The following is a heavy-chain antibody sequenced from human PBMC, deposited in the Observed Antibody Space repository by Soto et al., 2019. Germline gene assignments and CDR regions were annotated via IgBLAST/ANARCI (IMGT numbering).Heavy chain of an antibody. D-gene: IGHD6-6*01. J-gene: IGHJ4*02. CDR3: ARAPKVSGSSQTRPDF. CDR2: ISQSVNT. CDR1: SGFFSGYY. V-gene: IGHV4-34*01. Sequence: SETLSLTCSIYSGFFSGYYWSWIRQPPGKGLEWIGEISQSVNTNYSPSLKSRVSISIDTSKKQFSLNLASVSAADTAVYYCARAPKVSGSSQTRPDFWGQGTRVTVSS.